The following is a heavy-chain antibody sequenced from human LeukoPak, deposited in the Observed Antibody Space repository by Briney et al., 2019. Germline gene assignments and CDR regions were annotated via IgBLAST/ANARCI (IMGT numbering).Heavy chain of an antibody. CDR1: RGSISGHY. CDR2: IYYSGET. D-gene: IGHD3-22*01. V-gene: IGHV4-59*11. J-gene: IGHJ3*02. Sequence: SETLSLTCAVSRGSISGHYWSWIRQPPGKGLEWMGYIYYSGETYYSPSLRSRVTMSVDTSNNHFSLKLTSVTAADTAVYYCARLLNNDNSGDADTFDMWGQGTMVTVSS. CDR3: ARLLNNDNSGDADTFDM.